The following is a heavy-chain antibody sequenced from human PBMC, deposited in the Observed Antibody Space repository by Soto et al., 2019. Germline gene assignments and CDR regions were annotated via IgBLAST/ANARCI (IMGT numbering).Heavy chain of an antibody. Sequence: PGGSLRLSCAASGFTFNTYAMSWVRQAPGKGLEWVSAISGTGSTIYYTDSVKGRFTISRDNSKNTLYLQTNSLRAEDTALYYCVTGPVKFDYWGQGTPVTVSS. CDR3: VTGPVKFDY. J-gene: IGHJ4*02. V-gene: IGHV3-23*01. D-gene: IGHD6-19*01. CDR1: GFTFNTYA. CDR2: ISGTGSTI.